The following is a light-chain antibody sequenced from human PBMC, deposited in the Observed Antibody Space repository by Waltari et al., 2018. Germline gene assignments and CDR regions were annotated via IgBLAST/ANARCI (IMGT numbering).Light chain of an antibody. Sequence: QLTQSPSSLSASVGDRVTITCRASQGISSFFAWYQQKAGKAPKLLIYAASTLQSGVPSRFSGSGSGTDFTLTISSLQPEDFATYYCQQSFNTPRTFGQGTKLEIK. CDR3: QQSFNTPRT. J-gene: IGKJ2*01. V-gene: IGKV1-39*01. CDR2: AAS. CDR1: QGISSF.